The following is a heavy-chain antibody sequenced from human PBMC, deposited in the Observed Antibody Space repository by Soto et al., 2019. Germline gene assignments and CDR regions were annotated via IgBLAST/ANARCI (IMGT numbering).Heavy chain of an antibody. CDR1: GYTFTSYG. J-gene: IGHJ6*02. CDR3: ARVRVPAAIRGYYYGMDV. Sequence: QVQLVQSGAEVKKPGASVKVSCKASGYTFTSYGISWVRQAPGQGLEWMGWISAYNGNTNYAQKLQGRVTITTDTSTSTAYMELRSLRSDDTAVYYCARVRVPAAIRGYYYGMDVWGQGTTVTVSS. D-gene: IGHD2-2*01. CDR2: ISAYNGNT. V-gene: IGHV1-18*01.